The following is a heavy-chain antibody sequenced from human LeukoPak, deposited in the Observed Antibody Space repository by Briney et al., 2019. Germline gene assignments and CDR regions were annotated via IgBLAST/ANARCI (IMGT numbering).Heavy chain of an antibody. CDR2: IWYDGSNK. J-gene: IGHJ6*02. CDR1: GFTFSSYG. D-gene: IGHD6-19*01. Sequence: GGSLRLSCAAPGFTFSSYGMHWVRQAPGKGLERVAVIWYDGSNKYYADSVKGRFTISRDNSKNTLYLQMNSLRAEDTAVYYCAREGYSSGWYMFYGMDVWGQGTTVTVSS. CDR3: AREGYSSGWYMFYGMDV. V-gene: IGHV3-33*01.